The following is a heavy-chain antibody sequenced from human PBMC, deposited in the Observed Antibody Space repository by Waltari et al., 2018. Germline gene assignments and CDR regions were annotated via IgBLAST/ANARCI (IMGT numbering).Heavy chain of an antibody. D-gene: IGHD3-16*02. J-gene: IGHJ3*02. CDR3: ARGILHLGELSAFDI. V-gene: IGHV4-34*04. CDR1: GGSFSGYY. Sequence: QVQLQQWGAGLLKPSETLSLTCAVYGGSFSGYYWSWIRQPPGKGLEWIGEINQSGGTNNNPSLKCRDTIAEDSSENQCSLKLSSGTAAETAVYYCARGILHLGELSAFDIWGQGTMVTVSA. CDR2: INQSGGT.